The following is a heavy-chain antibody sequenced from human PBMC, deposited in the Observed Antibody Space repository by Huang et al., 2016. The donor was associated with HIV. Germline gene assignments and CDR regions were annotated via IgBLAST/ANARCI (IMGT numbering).Heavy chain of an antibody. V-gene: IGHV3-30*04. CDR1: GFTFTNYA. J-gene: IGHJ5*02. Sequence: QVQLVESGGGLVQPGRSLRLSCSASGFTFTNYAIHWVRQAPGNGLEWGAVISYVGRNKGYADSVKGRFTISRDNSKSTLYLLMNSLRVDDTALYYCARSAVPGDGDWFDPWGQGTLVTVSS. CDR2: ISYVGRNK. D-gene: IGHD6-19*01. CDR3: ARSAVPGDGDWFDP.